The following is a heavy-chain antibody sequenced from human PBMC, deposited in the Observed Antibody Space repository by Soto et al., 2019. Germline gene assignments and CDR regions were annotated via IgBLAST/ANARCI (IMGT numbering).Heavy chain of an antibody. J-gene: IGHJ4*02. V-gene: IGHV3-23*01. CDR3: AKENGYSSSWVEFDY. Sequence: EVQLLESXXXLXXXXXXLRLSCAASGFTFSSYAMSWVRQAPGKGLEWVSAISGSGGSTYYADSVKGRFTISRDNSENTLYLQMNSLRAAATAVHYCAKENGYSSSWVEFDYWGQGTLVTASS. CDR2: ISGSGGST. D-gene: IGHD6-13*01. CDR1: GFTFSSYA.